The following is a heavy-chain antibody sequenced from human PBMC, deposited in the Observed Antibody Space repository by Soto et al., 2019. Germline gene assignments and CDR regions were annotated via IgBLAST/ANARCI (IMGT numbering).Heavy chain of an antibody. CDR1: GCSLGSYY. V-gene: IGHV4-59*12. D-gene: IGHD1-26*01. CDR3: ARNFYLSGSYSWSGFDY. J-gene: IGHJ4*01. Sequence: ASETPSLPCTVSGCSLGSYYWSWIRQPPGKKLEWIGYIYHSGSSSHNPSLKSRFTISVETSKNQFSLNLISVTAADTAVYYCARNFYLSGSYSWSGFDYRGHRTPVTVSA. CDR2: IYHSGSS.